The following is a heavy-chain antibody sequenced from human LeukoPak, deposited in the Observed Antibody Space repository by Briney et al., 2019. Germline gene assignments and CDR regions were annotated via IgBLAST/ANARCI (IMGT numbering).Heavy chain of an antibody. Sequence: GGSLGLSCAASGFTFSSFGIHWVRRAPGEGLEWVAYIGYSGTDTYYADSVKGRFTISRDNSKNTVHLQVNSLRAADTALYSCARDLTERKYYIAFWGQGTLVTVSS. CDR1: GFTFSSFG. D-gene: IGHD2-8*02. CDR3: ARDLTERKYYIAF. V-gene: IGHV3-30*02. J-gene: IGHJ4*02. CDR2: IGYSGTDT.